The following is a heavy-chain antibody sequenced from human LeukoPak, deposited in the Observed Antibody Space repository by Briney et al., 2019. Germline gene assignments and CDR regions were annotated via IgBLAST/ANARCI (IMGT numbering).Heavy chain of an antibody. V-gene: IGHV4-59*01. CDR3: AGWASGTGNFDY. D-gene: IGHD1-1*01. J-gene: IGHJ4*02. CDR2: IYYSGST. Sequence: SETLSLTCTVSGGSISSYYWSWIRQPPGKGLEWIGYIYYSGSTNYNPSLKSRVTISVDTSKNQFSLKLSSVTAADTAVYYCAGWASGTGNFDYWGQGTLVTVSS. CDR1: GGSISSYY.